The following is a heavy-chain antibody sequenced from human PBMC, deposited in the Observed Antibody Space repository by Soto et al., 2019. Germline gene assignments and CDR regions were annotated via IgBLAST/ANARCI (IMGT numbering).Heavy chain of an antibody. CDR2: IGVYDDDT. V-gene: IGHV3-23*01. CDR3: TRDTYSFWSGPSFFSF. CDR1: GFSFSSFA. Sequence: PGGSLRLSCAASGFSFSSFAMGWVRQAPGKGLQWVSSIGVYDDDTYYADSVKGRFTISRDNSKNTLFLQMDSLRAEDTALYRCTRDTYSFWSGPSFFSFWGQGTLVTVSS. D-gene: IGHD3-3*01. J-gene: IGHJ4*02.